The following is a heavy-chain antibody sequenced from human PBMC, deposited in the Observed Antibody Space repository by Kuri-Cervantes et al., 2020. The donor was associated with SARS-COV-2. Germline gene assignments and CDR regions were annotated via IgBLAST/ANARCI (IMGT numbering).Heavy chain of an antibody. CDR3: ARHSLVVGYSGSFDY. D-gene: IGHD5-12*01. CDR1: GGSICSSSYY. CDR2: IYYSGST. V-gene: IGHV4-39*01. Sequence: SETLSLTCTVSGGSICSSSYYWGWIRQPPGKGLEWIGSIYYSGSTYYNPSLKSRVTISVDTSKNQFSLKLSSVTAADTAVYYCARHSLVVGYSGSFDYWGQGTLVTVSS. J-gene: IGHJ4*02.